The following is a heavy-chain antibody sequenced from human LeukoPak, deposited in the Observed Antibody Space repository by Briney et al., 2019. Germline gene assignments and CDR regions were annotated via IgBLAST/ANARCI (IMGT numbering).Heavy chain of an antibody. V-gene: IGHV1-8*01. CDR2: MNPNSGNT. D-gene: IGHD3-22*01. Sequence: ASVKVSCQASGYTFTRYDINWVRQATGQGLEWMGWMNPNSGNTGYAQTFKGRFTLTRNTSLSTAYMELSSLRSEDTAVYYCARGLGGYYYDSSGICDYWGQGTLVTVSS. CDR1: GYTFTRYD. CDR3: ARGLGGYYYDSSGICDY. J-gene: IGHJ4*02.